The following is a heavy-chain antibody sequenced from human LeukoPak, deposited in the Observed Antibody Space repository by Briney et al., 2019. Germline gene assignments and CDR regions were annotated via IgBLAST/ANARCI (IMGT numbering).Heavy chain of an antibody. Sequence: SETLSLTCTVSGGSISSGGYYWSWIRQHPGKGLEWIGYIYYSGSTYYNPSLKSRVTISVDTSKNQFSLKLSPVTAADTAVYYCARRNYYYYGMDVWGQGTTVTVSS. CDR3: ARRNYYYYGMDV. CDR2: IYYSGST. J-gene: IGHJ6*02. V-gene: IGHV4-31*03. CDR1: GGSISSGGYY.